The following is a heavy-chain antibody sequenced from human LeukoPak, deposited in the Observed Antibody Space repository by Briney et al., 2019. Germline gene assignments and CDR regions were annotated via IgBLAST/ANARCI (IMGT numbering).Heavy chain of an antibody. CDR2: ISGSGDTT. D-gene: IGHD2-15*01. V-gene: IGHV3-23*01. J-gene: IGHJ4*02. CDR3: SRDQAYYCSGGSCYSDY. CDR1: GFTFSSYA. Sequence: GGSLRLSCAASGFTFSSYAMSWVRQAPGKGLEWVSTISGSGDTTYYAGSVKGRFTISRDNSKNTVFLQMNSLRAGDTAVFFCSRDQAYYCSGGSCYSDYWGQGSLVTVSS.